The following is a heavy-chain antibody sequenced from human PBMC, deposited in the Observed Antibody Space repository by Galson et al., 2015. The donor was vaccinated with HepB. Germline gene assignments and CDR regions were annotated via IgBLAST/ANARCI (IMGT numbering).Heavy chain of an antibody. V-gene: IGHV3-30*02. Sequence: SLRLSCAASGFTFSSFGMHWVRQAPGKGLEWVAFIRYDGTYKNYADSVKGRFTISRDKTKNTLYLQMNSLSSEDTAVYYCAKDTDLPIGGTYHHWGQGTLVIVSS. J-gene: IGHJ5*02. CDR2: IRYDGTYK. CDR1: GFTFSSFG. D-gene: IGHD1-26*01. CDR3: AKDTDLPIGGTYHH.